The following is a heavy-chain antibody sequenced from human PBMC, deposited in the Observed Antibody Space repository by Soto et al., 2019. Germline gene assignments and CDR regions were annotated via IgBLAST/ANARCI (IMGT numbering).Heavy chain of an antibody. CDR3: ARDSRFRPDCSGGSCSYFDY. J-gene: IGHJ4*02. V-gene: IGHV3-11*06. D-gene: IGHD2-15*01. CDR2: ISSSSIYT. CDR1: GFTFSDYY. Sequence: QVQLVESGGGLVKSGGSLRLSCAASGFTFSDYYMSWIRQAPGKGLEWVSYISSSSIYTNYADSVKGQFTISIDNAKNSLYLQKNSLRAEDTAVYYCARDSRFRPDCSGGSCSYFDYWGQGTLVTVSS.